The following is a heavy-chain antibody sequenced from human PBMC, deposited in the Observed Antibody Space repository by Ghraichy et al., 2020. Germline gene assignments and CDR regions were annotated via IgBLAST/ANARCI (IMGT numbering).Heavy chain of an antibody. J-gene: IGHJ4*02. CDR3: ARGTIDYSRDDHGGAFDY. CDR1: GFTFGSYE. D-gene: IGHD4-11*01. Sequence: GGSLRLSCAPSGFTFGSYEMNWVRQAPGKGLEWVSYISGRGDTMYYADSVKGRFAVTRNNVKNSLLLQMNSLRAEDTGIYYCARGTIDYSRDDHGGAFDYWGQGTLVTVSS. V-gene: IGHV3-48*03. CDR2: ISGRGDTM.